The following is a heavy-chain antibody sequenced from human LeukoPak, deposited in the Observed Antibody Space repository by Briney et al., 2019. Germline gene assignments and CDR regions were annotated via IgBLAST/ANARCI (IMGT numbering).Heavy chain of an antibody. V-gene: IGHV3-23*01. J-gene: IGHJ3*02. CDR2: ISGSGGST. D-gene: IGHD6-19*01. Sequence: PGGSLRLSCAASGFTFSSYAMSWVRQAPGKGLEWVSGISGSGGSTYYADSVKGRFTISRDNSKNTLYLQMNSLRAEDTAVYYCARGYSSGWYLNAFDIWGQGTMVTVSS. CDR3: ARGYSSGWYLNAFDI. CDR1: GFTFSSYA.